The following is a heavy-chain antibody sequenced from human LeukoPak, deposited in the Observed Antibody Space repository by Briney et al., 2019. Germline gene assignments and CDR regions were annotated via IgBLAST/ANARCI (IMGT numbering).Heavy chain of an antibody. J-gene: IGHJ4*02. V-gene: IGHV1-58*01. Sequence: QARGQGLXXXXXXXVGSGNTNYAQKFQERVTITRDISTSTAYMELSSLRSEDTAVYYCAAWGYSSSWHRPLDYWGQGTLVTVSS. D-gene: IGHD6-13*01. CDR2: XXVGSGNT. CDR3: AAWGYSSSWHRPLDY.